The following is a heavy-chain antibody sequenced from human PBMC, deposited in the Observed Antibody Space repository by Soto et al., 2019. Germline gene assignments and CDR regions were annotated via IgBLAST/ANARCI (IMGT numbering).Heavy chain of an antibody. Sequence: GSLRLSGAASGLTFSLYEKSWVRQAGGKGREWGSYISSNDHTIYYPDSVKGRFTISRDNAQNSLYLHMNILRAEDTAVYYCATSPLSLGNWGQGTLVTVSS. V-gene: IGHV3-48*03. D-gene: IGHD1-26*01. J-gene: IGHJ4*02. CDR1: GLTFSLYE. CDR2: ISSNDHTI. CDR3: ATSPLSLGN.